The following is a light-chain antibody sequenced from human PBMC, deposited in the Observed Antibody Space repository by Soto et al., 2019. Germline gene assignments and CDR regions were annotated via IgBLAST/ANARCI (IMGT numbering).Light chain of an antibody. CDR3: LQPRSYPWR. J-gene: IGKJ1*01. Sequence: EIEMTQTPSSLSASVGDRVTITCRASQSISRNLNWYQQKPGIAPKLLIYVASSLQSGVPSRFNGSGSGTDFTLTISSLQPEDFATYYCLQPRSYPWRFGQGTKVDI. V-gene: IGKV1-39*01. CDR1: QSISRN. CDR2: VAS.